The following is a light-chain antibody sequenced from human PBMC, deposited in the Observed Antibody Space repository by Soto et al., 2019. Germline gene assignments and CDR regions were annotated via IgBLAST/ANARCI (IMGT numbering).Light chain of an antibody. CDR1: RSIINS. J-gene: IGKJ1*01. CDR3: QQSLTTPWT. CDR2: SAS. Sequence: DIQMTQSPSSLSASIGDRVTITCRASRSIINSLNWYVQKPGKGPELLVSSASTLQGCLSPRFSGAGSGTHFTLTISSLQPEDCGSYYCQQSLTTPWTFGQGTRVEI. V-gene: IGKV1-39*01.